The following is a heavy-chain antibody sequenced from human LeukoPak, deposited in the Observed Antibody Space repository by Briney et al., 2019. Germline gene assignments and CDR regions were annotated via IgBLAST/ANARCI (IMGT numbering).Heavy chain of an antibody. J-gene: IGHJ6*03. Sequence: PSETLSLTCTVSGGSISSYYWSWLRQPAGKGLEWIGRIYTSGSTNYNPSLKSRVTMSVDTSKNQFSLKLSSVTAADTAVYYCARSSIVGATPQYYYYYMDVWGKGTTVTVSS. CDR2: IYTSGST. V-gene: IGHV4-4*07. D-gene: IGHD1-26*01. CDR1: GGSISSYY. CDR3: ARSSIVGATPQYYYYYMDV.